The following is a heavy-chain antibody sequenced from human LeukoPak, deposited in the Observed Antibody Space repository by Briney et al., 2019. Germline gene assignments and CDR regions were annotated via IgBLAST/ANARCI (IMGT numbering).Heavy chain of an antibody. CDR1: GFTFSSYW. D-gene: IGHD1-1*01. CDR2: MKQDASEK. Sequence: GGSLRLSCVGSGFTFSSYWMSWVRQAPGKGPEWVANMKQDASEKYYFGALNGRFTIFRDNAKNSLYLQMNTLTVEDTALYFCVRDRNPRHSYFDPWGQGTLVTVSS. J-gene: IGHJ4*02. CDR3: VRDRNPRHSYFDP. V-gene: IGHV3-7*01.